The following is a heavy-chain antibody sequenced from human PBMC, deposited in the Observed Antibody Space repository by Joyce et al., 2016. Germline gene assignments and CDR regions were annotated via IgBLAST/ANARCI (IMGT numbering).Heavy chain of an antibody. CDR1: GYTFTDYY. CDR2: VEPEDVET. V-gene: IGHV1-69-2*01. D-gene: IGHD3-10*01. J-gene: IGHJ6*03. Sequence: EVQLVQSGAEVKKPGATVKISCKVSGYTFTDYYMHWVQQAHGKGLEWMGLVEPEDVETLYEEKVQGRVTITAGTSTDTAYMELSSLRSEDTAVYYCATVDYYYGSGTPRDYYYYMDVWGKGTTVTVSS. CDR3: ATVDYYYGSGTPRDYYYYMDV.